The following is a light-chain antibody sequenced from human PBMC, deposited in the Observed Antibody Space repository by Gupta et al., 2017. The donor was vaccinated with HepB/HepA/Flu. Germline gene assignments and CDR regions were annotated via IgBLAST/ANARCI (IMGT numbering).Light chain of an antibody. CDR3: QSDDISNYVV. Sequence: CMLTQPHSVSESPGKAVTISCTRSSGSIAGNYVQWYQQRPGGAPPTVIYEHNQRPSGVPDRFSGSIDSSSNSASLTISGRKNEDEADYYCQSDDISNYVVFGGGTKLTVL. CDR1: SGSIAGNY. CDR2: EHN. V-gene: IGLV6-57*03. J-gene: IGLJ2*01.